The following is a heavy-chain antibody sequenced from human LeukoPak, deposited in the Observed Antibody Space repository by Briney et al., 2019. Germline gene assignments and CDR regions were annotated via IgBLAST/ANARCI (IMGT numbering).Heavy chain of an antibody. CDR2: IKQDGSEK. Sequence: PGGSLRLSCAASGFTFSSYWMSWVRQAPGKGLEWVANIKQDGSEKYYVDSVKGRFTISRDNAKNSLYLQMNSLRAEDTAVYYCARVVAVGSGALKHYYYYYMDVWGKGTTVTVSS. V-gene: IGHV3-7*01. CDR3: ARVVAVGSGALKHYYYYYMDV. CDR1: GFTFSSYW. D-gene: IGHD3-10*01. J-gene: IGHJ6*03.